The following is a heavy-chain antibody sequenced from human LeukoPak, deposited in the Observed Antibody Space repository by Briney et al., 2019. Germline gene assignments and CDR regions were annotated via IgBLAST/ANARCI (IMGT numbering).Heavy chain of an antibody. D-gene: IGHD6-19*01. CDR1: GYTFTSYY. J-gene: IGHJ4*02. V-gene: IGHV1-46*01. Sequence: ASVKVSCKASGYTFTSYYMHWVRQAPGQGLEWMGIINPSGGSTSYAQKFQGRVTMTRDTSTSTVYMELGSLRSEDTAVYYCAREVAGTNPDYWGQGTLVTVSS. CDR2: INPSGGST. CDR3: AREVAGTNPDY.